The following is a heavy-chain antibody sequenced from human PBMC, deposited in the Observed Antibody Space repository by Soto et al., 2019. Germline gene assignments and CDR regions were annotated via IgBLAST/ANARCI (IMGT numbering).Heavy chain of an antibody. Sequence: GASVKVSCKASGYTFTSYCISWVLQAPGQGLEWMGWISAYNGNTNYAQKLQGRVTMTTDTSTSTAYMELRSLRSDDTAVYYCARERKAVNNWNYFSTPTPIDAFDIWGQGTMVTVSS. CDR3: ARERKAVNNWNYFSTPTPIDAFDI. D-gene: IGHD1-7*01. V-gene: IGHV1-18*04. CDR1: GYTFTSYC. J-gene: IGHJ3*02. CDR2: ISAYNGNT.